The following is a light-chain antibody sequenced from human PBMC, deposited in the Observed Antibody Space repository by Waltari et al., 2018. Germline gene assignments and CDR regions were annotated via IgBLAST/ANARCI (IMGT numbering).Light chain of an antibody. CDR1: STDIGRYNY. CDR3: FSYTTNSNWV. CDR2: GVS. J-gene: IGLJ3*02. V-gene: IGLV2-14*03. Sequence: QSAPTQPPSVSGSPGQSVTISCTGTSTDIGRYNYVSWYQQQPGQAPKIIINGVSNRPSGVSDRFSGSKTGQTASLTISGLQTEDEAYYYGFSYTTNSNWVFGGGTRLTVL.